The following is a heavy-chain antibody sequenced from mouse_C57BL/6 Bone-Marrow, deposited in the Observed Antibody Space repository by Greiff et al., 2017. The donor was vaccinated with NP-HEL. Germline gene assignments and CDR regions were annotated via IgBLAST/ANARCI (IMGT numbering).Heavy chain of an antibody. CDR2: ISSGGDYI. J-gene: IGHJ4*01. CDR1: GFTFSSYA. CDR3: TRGGGSSYVLYMDY. V-gene: IGHV5-9-1*02. Sequence: EVKLVESGEGLVKPGGSLKLSCAASGFTFSSYAMSWVRQTPEKRLEWVAYISSGGDYIYYADTVKGRFTISRDNARNTLYLQMSSLKSEDTAMYYCTRGGGSSYVLYMDYWGQGTSVTVAS. D-gene: IGHD1-1*01.